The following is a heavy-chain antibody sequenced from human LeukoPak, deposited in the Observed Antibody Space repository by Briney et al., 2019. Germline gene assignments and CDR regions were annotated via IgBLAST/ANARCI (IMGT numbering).Heavy chain of an antibody. Sequence: GGSLRLSCAASGFTFSSYWMHWVRQAPGKGLVWVSRINSDGSSTSYADSVKGRFTISRDNAKNTLYLQMNSLRAEDTAVYYCAPGGYCSGGSCYKEYFQHWVQGTLVTVSS. D-gene: IGHD2-15*01. V-gene: IGHV3-74*01. J-gene: IGHJ1*01. CDR3: APGGYCSGGSCYKEYFQH. CDR1: GFTFSSYW. CDR2: INSDGSST.